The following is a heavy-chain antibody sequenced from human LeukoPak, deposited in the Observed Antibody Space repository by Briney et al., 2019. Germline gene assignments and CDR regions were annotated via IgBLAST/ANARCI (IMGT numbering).Heavy chain of an antibody. Sequence: ASVKVSCKASGYTFTGYYMHWVRQAPGQGLEWMGRINPNSGGTNYAQKFQGRVTMTRDTSISTAYMELSRPRSDDTAVYYCARVEAALVPAAVYYFDYWGQGTLVTVSS. CDR3: ARVEAALVPAAVYYFDY. V-gene: IGHV1-2*06. J-gene: IGHJ4*02. CDR2: INPNSGGT. CDR1: GYTFTGYY. D-gene: IGHD2-2*01.